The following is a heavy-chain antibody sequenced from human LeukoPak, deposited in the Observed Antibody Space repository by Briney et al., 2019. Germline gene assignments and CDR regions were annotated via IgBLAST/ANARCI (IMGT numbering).Heavy chain of an antibody. CDR2: IYHSGST. V-gene: IGHV4-59*12. Sequence: SETLSLTCTVSGDSISSYYWSWIRQPPGKGLEWIGYIYHSGSTYYNPSLKSRVTISVDRSKNQFSLKLSSVTAADTAVYYCARGATVTTYSYWYFDLWGRGTLVTVSS. CDR3: ARGATVTTYSYWYFDL. D-gene: IGHD4-17*01. CDR1: GDSISSYY. J-gene: IGHJ2*01.